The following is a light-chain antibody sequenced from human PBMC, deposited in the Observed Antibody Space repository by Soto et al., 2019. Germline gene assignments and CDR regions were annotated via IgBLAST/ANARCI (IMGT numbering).Light chain of an antibody. CDR1: SSDIGGYNF. J-gene: IGLJ3*02. CDR3: CSYTSSDTRV. Sequence: QTALTQPASVSGSPGQSITISCTGTSSDIGGYNFVSWYQKHPGKAPKLVIYDVSGRPSGVSDRFSGSKSGNTASLTISGLLAEDEADYYCCSYTSSDTRVFGGGTKQTVL. CDR2: DVS. V-gene: IGLV2-14*01.